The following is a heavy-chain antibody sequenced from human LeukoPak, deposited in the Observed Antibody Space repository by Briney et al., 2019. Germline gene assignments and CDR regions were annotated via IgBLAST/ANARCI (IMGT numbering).Heavy chain of an antibody. CDR2: LFHTRGA. CDR1: GGSISGYY. D-gene: IGHD3-16*01. J-gene: IGHJ4*01. Sequence: SETLSLTCAVSGGSISGYYWSWSRQPPGKGVGWIGNLFHTRGAWYKSSLKSRVTTSVDTSKNEFSLKLSSVTAADTAVYYCARGRRVLGGPENAGDFFDFWGQGSLVTVSS. CDR3: ARGRRVLGGPENAGDFFDF. V-gene: IGHV4-59*01.